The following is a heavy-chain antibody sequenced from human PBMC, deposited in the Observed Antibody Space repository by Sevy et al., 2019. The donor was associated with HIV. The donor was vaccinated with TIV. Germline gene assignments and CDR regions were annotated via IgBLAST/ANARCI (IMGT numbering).Heavy chain of an antibody. D-gene: IGHD3-3*01. CDR1: GFTFSSYA. V-gene: IGHV3-30-3*01. CDR3: ARDFWSGYSLDY. J-gene: IGHJ4*02. CDR2: ISNDGINK. Sequence: GGSLRLSCVASGFTFSSYAMHWVRQAPGKGLDWVAVISNDGINKYYADSVKGRFTISRDNSRNTLYLQMNSLRTEDTAVYYCARDFWSGYSLDYWGQGTRVTVSS.